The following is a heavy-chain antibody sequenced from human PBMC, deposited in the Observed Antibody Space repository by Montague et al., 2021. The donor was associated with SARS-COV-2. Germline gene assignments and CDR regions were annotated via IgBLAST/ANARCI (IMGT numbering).Heavy chain of an antibody. D-gene: IGHD6-13*01. CDR2: INHSGST. CDR3: ARGPHSSSWHYYYYYGMDV. Sequence: SETLSLTCTVSGGSISSGGYYWSWIRQPPGKGLEWIGEINHSGSTNYNPSLKSRVTISVDTSKNQFSLKLSSVTAADTAVYYCARGPHSSSWHYYYYYGMDVWGQGTTVTVSS. V-gene: IGHV4-39*07. CDR1: GGSISSGGYY. J-gene: IGHJ6*02.